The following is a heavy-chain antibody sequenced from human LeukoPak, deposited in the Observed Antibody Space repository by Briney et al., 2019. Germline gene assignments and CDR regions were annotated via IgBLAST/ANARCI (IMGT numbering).Heavy chain of an antibody. V-gene: IGHV4-38-2*02. CDR3: ARSYGNIYYYMDV. CDR1: GGSISSGYY. Sequence: PSETLSLTCTVSGGSISSGYYWGWIRQPPGKGLEWIGSIYHSGSTYYNPSLKSRVTISVDTSKNQFSLKLSSVTAADTAVYYCARSYGNIYYYMDVWGKGTTVTVSS. J-gene: IGHJ6*03. D-gene: IGHD1-26*01. CDR2: IYHSGST.